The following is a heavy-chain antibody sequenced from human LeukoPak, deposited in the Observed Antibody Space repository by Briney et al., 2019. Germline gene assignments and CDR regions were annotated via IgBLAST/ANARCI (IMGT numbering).Heavy chain of an antibody. CDR3: AKGGSI. D-gene: IGHD1-26*01. Sequence: SETLSLTCNVSGGSMSNIYYWGWIRQPPGKGLEWIGNIFYSGITYYNPSLRSRVTIAIDTSKSQFSLKLTSVTAADTAVYYCAKGGSIWGQGTMVTVSS. V-gene: IGHV4-39*07. J-gene: IGHJ3*02. CDR1: GGSMSNIYY. CDR2: IFYSGIT.